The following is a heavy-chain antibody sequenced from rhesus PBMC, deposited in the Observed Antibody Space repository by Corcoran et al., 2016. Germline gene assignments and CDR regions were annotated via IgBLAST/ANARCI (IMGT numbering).Heavy chain of an antibody. J-gene: IGHJ4*01. V-gene: IGHV4S12*01. CDR3: ARESYGFDY. CDR1: GGSISSYTW. D-gene: IGHD5-36*01. CDR2: IYSSTETT. Sequence: QVQLQESGPGLVKPSETLSLTCAVSGGSISSYTWWHWIRQPPGKGLEWIGGIYSSTETTNYNPSLKNRVTISKDTSKNQFSLKLSSVTAADTAAYYCARESYGFDYWGQGVLVTVSS.